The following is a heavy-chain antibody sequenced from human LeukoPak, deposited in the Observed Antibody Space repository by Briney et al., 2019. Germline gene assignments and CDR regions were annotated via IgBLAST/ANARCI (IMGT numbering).Heavy chain of an antibody. CDR2: IWYDGSNK. D-gene: IGHD4-17*01. CDR3: ARESQMTTVTGDY. Sequence: PGGSLRLSCAASGFTFSSYGMHWVRQAPGKGLEWVAVIWYDGSNKYYADSVKGRLTISRDNSKNTLYLQMNSLRAEDTAVYYCARESQMTTVTGDYWGQGTLVTVSS. J-gene: IGHJ4*02. V-gene: IGHV3-33*01. CDR1: GFTFSSYG.